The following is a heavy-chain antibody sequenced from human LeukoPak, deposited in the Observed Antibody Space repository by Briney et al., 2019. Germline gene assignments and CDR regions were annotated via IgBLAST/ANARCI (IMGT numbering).Heavy chain of an antibody. CDR1: GFTFSSYW. CDR2: INSDGSST. CDR3: ASLDVVVTASGRFDP. D-gene: IGHD2-21*02. Sequence: GGSLRLSCAASGFTFSSYWMHWVRQAPGKGLVWVSRINSDGSSTSYAGSVKGRFTISRDNAKNTLYLQMNSLRAEDTAVYYCASLDVVVTASGRFDPWGQGTLVTVSS. J-gene: IGHJ5*02. V-gene: IGHV3-74*01.